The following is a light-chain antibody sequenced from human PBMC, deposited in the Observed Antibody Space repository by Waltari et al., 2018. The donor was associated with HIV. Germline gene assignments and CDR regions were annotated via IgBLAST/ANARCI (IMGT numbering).Light chain of an antibody. CDR3: QQYGGSPLFT. V-gene: IGKV3-20*01. J-gene: IGKJ2*01. CDR1: QTVARRQ. Sequence: EIVLTQSPAPLSLPPGDRAPLSCRASQTVARRQLAWYQQKPGHAPRLLIYGASNRATDVPDRFTCGGSGVDFTLTISGLEPEDCAVYFCQQYGGSPLFTFGKGTKLEI. CDR2: GAS.